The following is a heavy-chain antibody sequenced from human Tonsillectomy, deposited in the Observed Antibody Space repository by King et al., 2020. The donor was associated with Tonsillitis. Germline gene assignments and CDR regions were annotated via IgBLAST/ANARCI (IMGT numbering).Heavy chain of an antibody. V-gene: IGHV3-7*01. D-gene: IGHD2-15*01. Sequence: VQLVESGGGLVQPGGSLRLSCAASGFTFSSYWMNWVRQAPGKGLEWVANIKQDGSEKYYEDSVKGRFTISRDNAKNSLYLQMNSLRAEDTAVYYCASTLGYCSGGSCLPWGQGTLVTVAS. CDR2: IKQDGSEK. CDR3: ASTLGYCSGGSCLP. J-gene: IGHJ5*02. CDR1: GFTFSSYW.